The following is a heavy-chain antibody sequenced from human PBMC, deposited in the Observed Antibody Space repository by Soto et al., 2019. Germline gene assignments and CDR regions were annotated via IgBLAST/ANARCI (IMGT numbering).Heavy chain of an antibody. CDR3: AKGHISNWYCFEY. CDR1: GFTFSSYA. CDR2: ISGSGDSI. V-gene: IGHV3-23*01. J-gene: IGHJ4*02. Sequence: GGSLRLSCAASGFTFSSYAMSWVRQAPGKGLEWASTISGSGDSIYYADSVRGRFAISRDNSKNTLYLQMNSLTAEDTAIYYYAKGHISNWYCFEYWGQGTVVTVSS. D-gene: IGHD6-13*01.